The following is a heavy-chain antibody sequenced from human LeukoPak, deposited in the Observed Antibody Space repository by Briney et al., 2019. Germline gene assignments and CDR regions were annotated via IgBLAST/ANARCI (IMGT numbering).Heavy chain of an antibody. CDR3: ARDRITMIVVEDFDY. Sequence: GSLRLSCAASGFTVSSNYMSWVRQAPGKGLEWVSVIYSGGSTYYADSVKGRFTISRDNSKNTLYLQMNSLRAEDTAVYYCARDRITMIVVEDFDYWGQGTLVTVSS. CDR2: IYSGGST. V-gene: IGHV3-66*01. J-gene: IGHJ4*02. D-gene: IGHD3-22*01. CDR1: GFTVSSNY.